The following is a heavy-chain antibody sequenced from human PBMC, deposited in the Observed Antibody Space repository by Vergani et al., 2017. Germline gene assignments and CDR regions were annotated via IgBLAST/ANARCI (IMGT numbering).Heavy chain of an antibody. CDR1: GYSFTSYW. D-gene: IGHD3-22*01. V-gene: IGHV5-10-1*03. CDR2: IDPSDSYT. CDR3: ARVGWSYYDSSGYYYAPGGWFDP. J-gene: IGHJ5*02. Sequence: EVQLVQSGADVKKPGESLRISCKGSGYSFTSYWISWVRQMPGKGLEWMGRIDPSDSYTNYSPSFQGHVTISADKSISTAYLQWSSLKASDTAMYYCARVGWSYYDSSGYYYAPGGWFDPWGQGTLVTVSS.